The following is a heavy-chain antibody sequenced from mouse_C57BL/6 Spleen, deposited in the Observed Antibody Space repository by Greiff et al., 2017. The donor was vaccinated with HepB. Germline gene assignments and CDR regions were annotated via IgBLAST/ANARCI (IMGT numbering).Heavy chain of an antibody. CDR1: GYTFTSYW. CDR2: IYPGNSDT. V-gene: IGHV1-5*01. D-gene: IGHD1-1*01. CDR3: TRWALITTRNVDV. Sequence: EVQLQQSGTVLARPGASVKMSCKTSGYTFTSYWMHWVKQRPGQGLEWIGAIYPGNSDTSYNQKFKGKAKLTAVTSASTAYMELSSLTTEDSAVYYCTRWALITTRNVDVWGTGTTVTVSS. J-gene: IGHJ1*03.